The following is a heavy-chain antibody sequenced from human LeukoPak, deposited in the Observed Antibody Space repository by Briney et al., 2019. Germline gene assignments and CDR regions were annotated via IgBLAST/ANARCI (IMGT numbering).Heavy chain of an antibody. CDR3: ARHGRGDVEMATITV. CDR2: LYNRGST. D-gene: IGHD5-24*01. CDR1: GGSIGTSY. J-gene: IGHJ1*01. Sequence: SETLSLTCLVSGGSIGTSYWSWIRQPPGKGLEGIGRLYNRGSTNYNPSLRSRVTISVDTSNNQFSLRMNSMTAADTAVYFCARHGRGDVEMATITVWGQGTLVTVAS. V-gene: IGHV4-59*08.